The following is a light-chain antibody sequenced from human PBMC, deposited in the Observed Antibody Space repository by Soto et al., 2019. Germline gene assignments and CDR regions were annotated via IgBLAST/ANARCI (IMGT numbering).Light chain of an antibody. CDR3: QQYGSSPLT. J-gene: IGKJ5*01. CDR1: QTVSGSY. Sequence: EVVLTQSPGTLSLSPGETATLSCRASQTVSGSYLAWYQHKPGQAPRLLIQGASSRATGIPDRFSGSGFGTDFTLTISRLEPEDFAVYFCQQYGSSPLTFGQGTRLEIK. V-gene: IGKV3-20*01. CDR2: GAS.